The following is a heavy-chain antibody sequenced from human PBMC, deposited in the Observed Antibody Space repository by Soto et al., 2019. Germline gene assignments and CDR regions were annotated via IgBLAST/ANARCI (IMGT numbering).Heavy chain of an antibody. J-gene: IGHJ4*02. CDR2: IYHSGNT. D-gene: IGHD3-10*01. Sequence: QVQLQESGPGLVKPSGTLSLTCAVSGGSISSSNWWSWDRQPPGKGLKWIGEIYHSGNTNYNPSLTSRVTMAVDKSRNQFSLKLSSVTAADTAVYYCARRWGEGRVDYWGQGTLVTVSS. V-gene: IGHV4-4*02. CDR1: GGSISSSNW. CDR3: ARRWGEGRVDY.